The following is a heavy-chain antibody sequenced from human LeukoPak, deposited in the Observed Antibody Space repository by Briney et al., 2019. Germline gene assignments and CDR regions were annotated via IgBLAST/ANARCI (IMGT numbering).Heavy chain of an antibody. V-gene: IGHV4-38-2*02. D-gene: IGHD3-9*01. J-gene: IGHJ3*02. CDR2: IYHSGST. CDR3: ARDSILSPFDI. Sequence: SETLSLTCTVSGYSISSGYYWGWIRQPPGKGLEWIGSIYHSGSTYYNPSLKSRVTISVDTSKNQFSLKLSSVTAADTAVYYCARDSILSPFDIWGQGTMVTVSS. CDR1: GYSISSGYY.